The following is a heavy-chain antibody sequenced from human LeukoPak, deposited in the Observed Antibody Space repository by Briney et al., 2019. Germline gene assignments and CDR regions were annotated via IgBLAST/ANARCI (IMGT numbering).Heavy chain of an antibody. CDR1: GGSISSHY. CDR3: ARADYYYYYMDV. V-gene: IGHV4-59*11. Sequence: PSETLSLTCTVSGGSISSHYRSWIRQPPGKGLEWIGYIYYSGSTNYNPSLKGRVTISVDTSKNQFSLKLSSVTAADTAVYYCARADYYYYYMDVWGKGTTVTVSS. J-gene: IGHJ6*03. CDR2: IYYSGST.